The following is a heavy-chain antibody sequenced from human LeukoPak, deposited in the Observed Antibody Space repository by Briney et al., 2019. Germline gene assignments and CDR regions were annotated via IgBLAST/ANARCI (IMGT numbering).Heavy chain of an antibody. V-gene: IGHV3-20*04. CDR2: INWNGGST. CDR3: AKNHGTMVRGVITDYFDY. D-gene: IGHD3-10*01. CDR1: GFTFDDYG. Sequence: GGSLRLSCAASGFTFDDYGMSWVRQAPGKGLEWVSGINWNGGSTGYADSVKGRFTISRDNAKNSLYLQMNSLRAEDTALYYCAKNHGTMVRGVITDYFDYWGQGTLVTVSS. J-gene: IGHJ4*02.